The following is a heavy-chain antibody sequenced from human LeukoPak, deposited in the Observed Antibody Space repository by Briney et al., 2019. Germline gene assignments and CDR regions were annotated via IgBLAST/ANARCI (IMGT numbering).Heavy chain of an antibody. J-gene: IGHJ4*02. CDR2: INYGGST. Sequence: PSETLSLTCAVYGGSLSGYYWSWIRQPPGKGLEWIGEINYGGSTNYNPSLKSRVTISVDTSKNQFSLKLSSVTAADTAVYYCARPSTEPVLLWFRKEYYFDLWGWGTGATVTS. D-gene: IGHD3-10*01. V-gene: IGHV4-34*01. CDR3: ARPSTEPVLLWFRKEYYFDL. CDR1: GGSLSGYY.